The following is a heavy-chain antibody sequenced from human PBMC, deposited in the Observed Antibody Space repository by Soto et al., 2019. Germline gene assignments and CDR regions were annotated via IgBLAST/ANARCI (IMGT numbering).Heavy chain of an antibody. CDR1: GFTFSSYG. V-gene: IGHV3-33*01. Sequence: QVQLVESGGGVVQPGRSLRLSCAASGFTFSSYGMHWVRQAPGKGLEWVAVIWYDGSNKYYADSVKGRFTISRDNSKNTLYLQRNSLRAEDTAVYYCARDGGSSSPLDYWGQGTLVTVSS. CDR2: IWYDGSNK. D-gene: IGHD6-6*01. J-gene: IGHJ4*02. CDR3: ARDGGSSSPLDY.